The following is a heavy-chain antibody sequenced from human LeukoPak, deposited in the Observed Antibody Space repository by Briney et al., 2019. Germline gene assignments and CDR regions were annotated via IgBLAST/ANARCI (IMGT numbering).Heavy chain of an antibody. D-gene: IGHD3-3*01. V-gene: IGHV4-34*01. CDR2: INPSGST. Sequence: SETLSLTCAVYGGSFSGYYWRWIRQPPGKGLEWIGEINPSGSTNYNPSLNSRVTISVDSSKNQFSLKLSSVSAADRAVYYCARGYYDFWSGYPYYYYYMDVWGKGTTVTVSS. CDR3: ARGYYDFWSGYPYYYYYMDV. CDR1: GGSFSGYY. J-gene: IGHJ6*03.